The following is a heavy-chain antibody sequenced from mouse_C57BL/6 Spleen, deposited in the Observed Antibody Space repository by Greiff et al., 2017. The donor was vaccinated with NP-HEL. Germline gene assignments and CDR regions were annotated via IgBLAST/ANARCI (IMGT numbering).Heavy chain of an antibody. CDR2: ISSGGSYT. CDR3: ARPYDGYYEGFAY. J-gene: IGHJ3*01. V-gene: IGHV5-6*01. D-gene: IGHD2-3*01. CDR1: GFTFSSYG. Sequence: EVKLVESGGDLVKPGGSLKLSCAASGFTFSSYGMSWVRQTPDKRLEWVATISSGGSYTYYPDSVKGRFTISRDNAKNTLYLQMSSLKSEDTAMYYCARPYDGYYEGFAYWGQGTLVTVSA.